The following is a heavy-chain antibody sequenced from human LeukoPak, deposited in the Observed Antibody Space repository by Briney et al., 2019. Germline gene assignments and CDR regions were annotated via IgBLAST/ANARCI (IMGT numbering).Heavy chain of an antibody. J-gene: IGHJ5*02. Sequence: SVKVSCKASGGTFSSYAISWVRQAPGQRLEWMGGIIPIFGTANYAQKFQGRVTITADESTSTAYMELSSLRSEDTAVYYCARLVGGSSLPPRRFDPWGQGTLVTVSS. CDR3: ARLVGGSSLPPRRFDP. V-gene: IGHV1-69*13. D-gene: IGHD6-13*01. CDR1: GGTFSSYA. CDR2: IIPIFGTA.